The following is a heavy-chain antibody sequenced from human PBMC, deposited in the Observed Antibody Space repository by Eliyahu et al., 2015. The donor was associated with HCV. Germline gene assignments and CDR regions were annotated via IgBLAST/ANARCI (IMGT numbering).Heavy chain of an antibody. J-gene: IGHJ3*02. CDR2: TSYSGTT. V-gene: IGHV4-39*01. CDR3: ARHSDYGDNKLADNGVVDDAFHI. Sequence: QLQLQESGPGLVKPSETLSLTCTVSGGSISSSSYFXAXIRQPPGKGLEWIGSTSYSGTTYYNPSLKSRVTIFLDTSKNQFSLKLSSVTAADTAVFYCARHSDYGDNKLADNGVVDDAFHIWGQGTMVTVSS. D-gene: IGHD4-17*01. CDR1: GGSISSSSYF.